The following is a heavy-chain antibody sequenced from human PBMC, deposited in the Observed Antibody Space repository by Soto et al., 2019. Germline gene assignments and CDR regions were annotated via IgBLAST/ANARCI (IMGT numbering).Heavy chain of an antibody. CDR3: ARGSDIVLMVYADAFDI. CDR2: INPNSGGT. J-gene: IGHJ3*02. CDR1: GYTFTGYY. Sequence: ASVKVSCKASGYTFTGYYMHWVRQAPGQGLEWMGWINPNSGGTNYAQKFQGWVTMTRDTSISTAYMELSRLRSDDTAMYYCARGSDIVLMVYADAFDIWGQGTMVTVSS. V-gene: IGHV1-2*04. D-gene: IGHD2-8*01.